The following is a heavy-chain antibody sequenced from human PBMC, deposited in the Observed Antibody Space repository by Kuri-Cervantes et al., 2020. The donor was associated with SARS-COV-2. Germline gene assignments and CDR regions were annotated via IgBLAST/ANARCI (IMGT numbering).Heavy chain of an antibody. Sequence: SETLSLTCTVSGGSISSDYWSWIRQPPGKGLEWIGFINYSGSSNYNPSLKSRVSISVDTSKNQFSLRLSSVTAADTAVYYCAREGIAVAGHYYGMDVWGQGTTVTVSS. V-gene: IGHV4-59*12. J-gene: IGHJ6*02. CDR3: AREGIAVAGHYYGMDV. CDR1: GGSISSDY. CDR2: INYSGSS. D-gene: IGHD6-19*01.